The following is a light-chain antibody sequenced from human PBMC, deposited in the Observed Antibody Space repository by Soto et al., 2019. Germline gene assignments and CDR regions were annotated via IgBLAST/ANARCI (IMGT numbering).Light chain of an antibody. J-gene: IGLJ1*01. CDR1: SSYVGAYIY. CDR3: SSYSDSDKKV. V-gene: IGLV2-14*01. CDR2: EVN. Sequence: QSALSHPVSAPWSPGRSITISCGGTSSYVGAYIYVSWYQQYPGKAPKLIIYEVNNRPSGVSGRFSGSKSDTTAFLTISGLQAEEEADYYCSSYSDSDKKVFGTGTKVTVL.